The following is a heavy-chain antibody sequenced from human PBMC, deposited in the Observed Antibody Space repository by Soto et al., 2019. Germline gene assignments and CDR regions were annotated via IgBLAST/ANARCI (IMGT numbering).Heavy chain of an antibody. V-gene: IGHV1-69*02. J-gene: IGHJ4*02. D-gene: IGHD6-19*01. CDR1: GGTFSSYT. CDR2: IIPILGIA. Sequence: QVQLVQSGAEVKKPGSSEKVSCKASGGTFSSYTISWVRQAPGQGLEWMGRIIPILGIANYAQKFQGRVTITADKSTSTAYMELSSLRSEDTAVYYCARGTKQWLVRFDYWGQGTLVTVSS. CDR3: ARGTKQWLVRFDY.